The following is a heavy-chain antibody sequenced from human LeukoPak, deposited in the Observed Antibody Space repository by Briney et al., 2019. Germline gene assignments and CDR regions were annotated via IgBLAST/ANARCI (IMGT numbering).Heavy chain of an antibody. V-gene: IGHV3-20*04. Sequence: PGGSLRLSCAASGFTFDDYGMSWVRQAPGKGLEWVSGINWNGGSTGYADSVKGRFTISRDNAKNSLYLQMNSLRAEDTALYYCARVYSGYEDYGDYDPGPYFDYWGQGTLVTVSS. J-gene: IGHJ4*02. CDR1: GFTFDDYG. D-gene: IGHD4-17*01. CDR3: ARVYSGYEDYGDYDPGPYFDY. CDR2: INWNGGST.